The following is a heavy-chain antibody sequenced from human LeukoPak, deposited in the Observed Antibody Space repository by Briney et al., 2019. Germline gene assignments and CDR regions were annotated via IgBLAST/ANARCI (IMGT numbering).Heavy chain of an antibody. CDR2: ISGSGGTT. Sequence: PGGSLRLSCAASGFTISSYAMSWVRQAPGKGLEWVSAISGSGGTTYYADSVKGRFTISRDNSKNTLYLQMNSLRAEDTAVYYCAKDMTDDFWSGYYNYFDYWGQGTLVTVSS. D-gene: IGHD3-3*01. CDR3: AKDMTDDFWSGYYNYFDY. V-gene: IGHV3-23*01. CDR1: GFTISSYA. J-gene: IGHJ4*02.